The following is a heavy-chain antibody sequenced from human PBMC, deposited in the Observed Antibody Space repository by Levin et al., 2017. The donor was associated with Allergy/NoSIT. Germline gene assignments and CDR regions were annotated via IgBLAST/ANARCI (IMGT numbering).Heavy chain of an antibody. CDR1: GDSISRGFYY. CDR3: ARDFEGFSGYKPYCYTDV. CDR2: IYVTGST. J-gene: IGHJ6*03. V-gene: IGHV4-61*02. Sequence: SETLSLTCSVSGDSISRGFYYWSWIRQPAGEGLEWIGRIYVTGSTTYSPSLKSRVTISLDRSKDQVPLKINSVTAADTAVYYCARDFEGFSGYKPYCYTDVWGKGTTVTVSS. D-gene: IGHD5-12*01.